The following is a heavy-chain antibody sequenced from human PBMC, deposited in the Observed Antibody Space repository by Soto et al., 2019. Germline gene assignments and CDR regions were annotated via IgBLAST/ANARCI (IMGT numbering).Heavy chain of an antibody. D-gene: IGHD6-19*01. CDR2: IYYSGSI. Sequence: QLQLQESGPGLVKPSETLSLTCSVSGGSISSSSYYWGWIRQPPGKELEWIGSIYYSGSIYYNPSRNSHATISVETSKNEVSLKLSSVTDAETAVYYCASQNSGWYNWCGPWGQGTLVTVSS. CDR3: ASQNSGWYNWCGP. CDR1: GGSISSSSYY. V-gene: IGHV4-39*01. J-gene: IGHJ5*02.